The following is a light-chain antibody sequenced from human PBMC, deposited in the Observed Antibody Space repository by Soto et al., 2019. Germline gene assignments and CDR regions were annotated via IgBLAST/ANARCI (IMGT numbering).Light chain of an antibody. CDR3: QQRANWPYT. Sequence: EIVLTQSPATLSLSPGERATLSCRASQSVNSYLAWYQQKPGQAPRLLIYDASNRATGIPARFSGSGSETDFTLTISSLEPEDFAVYYCQQRANWPYTFGQGTKLDIK. J-gene: IGKJ2*01. CDR2: DAS. V-gene: IGKV3-11*01. CDR1: QSVNSY.